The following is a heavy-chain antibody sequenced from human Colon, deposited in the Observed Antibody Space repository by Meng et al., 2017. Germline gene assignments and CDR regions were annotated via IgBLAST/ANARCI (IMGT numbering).Heavy chain of an antibody. V-gene: IGHV4-39*07. CDR1: GGSIRSPDYY. CDR3: ARRDGSNNLDY. CDR2: IFHSRTT. Sequence: SETLSLTCTVSGGSIRSPDYYCGWIRQSPGKGLEWIGSIFHSRTTYYNPSLNSRVTISVDTSKNQFSLRLNSVTAADTAVYYCARRDGSNNLDYWGQGTLVTVSS. J-gene: IGHJ4*02. D-gene: IGHD5-24*01.